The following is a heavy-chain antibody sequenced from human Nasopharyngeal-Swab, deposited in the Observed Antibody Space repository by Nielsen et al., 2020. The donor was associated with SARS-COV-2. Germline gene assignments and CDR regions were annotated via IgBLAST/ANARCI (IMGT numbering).Heavy chain of an antibody. CDR3: ARDEGGGWRP. D-gene: IGHD6-19*01. Sequence: GESLKISCAASGFTFSSYAMHWVRQAPGKGLEWVAVISYDGSNKYYADSVKGRFTISRDNSKNTLYLQMNSLRVEDTAVYYCARDEGGGWRPWGQGTLVTVSS. V-gene: IGHV3-30-3*01. CDR2: ISYDGSNK. CDR1: GFTFSSYA. J-gene: IGHJ4*02.